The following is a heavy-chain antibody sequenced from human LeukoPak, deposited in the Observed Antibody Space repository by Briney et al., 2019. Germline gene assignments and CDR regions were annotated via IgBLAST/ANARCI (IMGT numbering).Heavy chain of an antibody. D-gene: IGHD3-10*01. V-gene: IGHV5-51*01. CDR3: ARTMVRGVIASGFDF. Sequence: GESLKISCKGSGYSFTTYWIGWVRQMPGKGLEWMETIYPGDSDTRYSPSFQGQVTILVDKSISTAYLQWSTLKASDTAMYYCARTMVRGVIASGFDFWGQGTLVTVSS. CDR2: IYPGDSDT. J-gene: IGHJ4*02. CDR1: GYSFTTYW.